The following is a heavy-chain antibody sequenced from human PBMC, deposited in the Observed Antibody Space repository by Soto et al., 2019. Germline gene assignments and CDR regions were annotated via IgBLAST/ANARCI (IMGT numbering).Heavy chain of an antibody. CDR1: GGSFSGYY. J-gene: IGHJ6*02. CDR3: ARGRVRVVPAAIKGGYYYYGMDV. CDR2: INHSGST. Sequence: SETLSLTCAVYGGSFSGYYWSWVRQPPGKGLEWIGEINHSGSTNYNPSLKSRVTISVDTSKNQFSLKLSSVTAADTAVYYCARGRVRVVPAAIKGGYYYYGMDVWGQGTTVTVSS. V-gene: IGHV4-34*01. D-gene: IGHD2-2*02.